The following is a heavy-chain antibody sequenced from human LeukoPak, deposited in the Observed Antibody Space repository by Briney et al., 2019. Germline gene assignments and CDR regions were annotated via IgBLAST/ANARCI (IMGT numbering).Heavy chain of an antibody. CDR3: ASGFAYQYFDS. J-gene: IGHJ4*02. Sequence: GASGKVSWKVSGYNLIALSIHWVRQAPGKGLEWMGGFDPEDGETIYAQKFQGRFTMTEDTSTDTAYMELSRLTSEDTAVYYCASGFAYQYFDSWGQGTLVTVSS. CDR2: FDPEDGET. D-gene: IGHD2-2*01. CDR1: GYNLIALS. V-gene: IGHV1-24*01.